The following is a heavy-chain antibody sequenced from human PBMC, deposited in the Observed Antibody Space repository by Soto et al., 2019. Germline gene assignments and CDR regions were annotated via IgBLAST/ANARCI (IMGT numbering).Heavy chain of an antibody. D-gene: IGHD3-22*01. CDR3: VKGSTSAYYLVYVGMDV. Sequence: LRLSCSASGFTFSNYAMHWFRQAPGKGLEHVSSINKNGDIRYFADSVKGRFTISRDNSKNTLYLQMSNLRAGDTAVYYCVKGSTSAYYLVYVGMDVWGQGTTVTAP. V-gene: IGHV3-64D*06. CDR2: INKNGDIR. CDR1: GFTFSNYA. J-gene: IGHJ6*02.